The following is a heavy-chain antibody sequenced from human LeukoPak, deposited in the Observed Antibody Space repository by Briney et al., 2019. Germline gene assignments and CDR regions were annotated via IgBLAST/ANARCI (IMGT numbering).Heavy chain of an antibody. CDR1: GGSISSSSYY. CDR3: ARTAMVSSFDY. D-gene: IGHD5-18*01. CDR2: IFYSGSN. Sequence: SETLSLTCPVSGGSISSSSYYWGWIRQPPGKGLEWIGIIFYSGSNYYNPSLKSRVTISVDTSKTQFSLKLSSVTAADTAVYYCARTAMVSSFDYWGQGTLVTVSS. J-gene: IGHJ4*02. V-gene: IGHV4-39*01.